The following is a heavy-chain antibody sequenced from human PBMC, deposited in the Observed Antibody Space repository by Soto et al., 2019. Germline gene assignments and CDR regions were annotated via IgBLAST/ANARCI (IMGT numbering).Heavy chain of an antibody. J-gene: IGHJ2*01. Sequence: ETLSLTCSVSGASISSYNWNWVRQSAGKGPEWVGRLNIAGTINYNPSLKSRITMSMDTSKNQISLHLRSVTAADTAMYYCARDRGEYTSSWFWYFSHWGHGTLVTVSS. CDR1: GASISSYN. CDR3: ARDRGEYTSSWFWYFSH. D-gene: IGHD6-13*01. V-gene: IGHV4-4*07. CDR2: LNIAGTI.